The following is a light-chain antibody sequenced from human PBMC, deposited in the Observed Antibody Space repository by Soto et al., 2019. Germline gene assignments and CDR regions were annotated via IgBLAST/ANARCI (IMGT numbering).Light chain of an antibody. CDR3: QTWGTGIHGV. J-gene: IGLJ2*01. Sequence: QPVLTQSPSASASLGASVKLTCTLSSGHSSYAIAWHQQQPEKGPRFLMKLNSDGSHTKGDGIPDRFSGSSSGAERYLTISSLQSEDEAAYYCQTWGTGIHGVFGGGTKLTVL. CDR2: LNSDGSH. V-gene: IGLV4-69*01. CDR1: SGHSSYA.